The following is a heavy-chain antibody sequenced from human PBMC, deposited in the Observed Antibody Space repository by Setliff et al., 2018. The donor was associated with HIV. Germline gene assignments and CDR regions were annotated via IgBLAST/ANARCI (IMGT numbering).Heavy chain of an antibody. CDR3: ARNPCSGGSCPDAFDI. J-gene: IGHJ3*02. CDR1: GYSISSGYY. V-gene: IGHV4-61*01. Sequence: SETLSLTCAVSGYSISSGYYWSWIRQPPGKGLEWIGYIYHSGSTNYNPSLKSRVTISVDTSKNQFSLKLSSVTAADTAVYYCARNPCSGGSCPDAFDIWGQGTMVTVSS. D-gene: IGHD2-15*01. CDR2: IYHSGST.